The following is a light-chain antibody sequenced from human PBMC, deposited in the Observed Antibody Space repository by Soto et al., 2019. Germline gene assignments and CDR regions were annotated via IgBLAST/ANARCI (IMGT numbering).Light chain of an antibody. CDR1: SSDIGVYNY. Sequence: QSALTPPASVSGSPGQSITISCTGTSSDIGVYNYVSWYQQHPGKAPKLMIYDVTKRPSGVSNRFSGSKSGNTASLTISGLQAEDEADYYCTSYRGSGIFEVFGGGTKLTVL. CDR2: DVT. V-gene: IGLV2-14*01. J-gene: IGLJ2*01. CDR3: TSYRGSGIFEV.